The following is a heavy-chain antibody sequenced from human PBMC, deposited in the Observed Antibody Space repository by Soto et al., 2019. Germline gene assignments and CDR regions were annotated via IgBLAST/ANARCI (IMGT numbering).Heavy chain of an antibody. CDR1: GYTLTELS. CDR3: ATGIAVAGTVVNAMFEY. D-gene: IGHD6-19*01. J-gene: IGHJ4*02. CDR2: FDPEDGET. Sequence: AASVKLSCKVSGYTLTELSMHWVRLAPGKGLEWMGGFDPEDGETIYAQKFQGRVTMTEDTSTDTAYMELSSLRSEDTAVYYCATGIAVAGTVVNAMFEYWGQGTLVTVS. V-gene: IGHV1-24*01.